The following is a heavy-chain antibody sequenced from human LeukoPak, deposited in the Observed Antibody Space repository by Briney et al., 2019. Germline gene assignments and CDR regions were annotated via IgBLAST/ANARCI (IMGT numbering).Heavy chain of an antibody. Sequence: TGGSLRLSCAASGFTFSYYAMHWVRQAPGKGLEWVGFISNDGDNKYYADSVKGRFTIARDNSKNTLYLQVNSLRAKDTAVYFFAKGSSMTIAARPNYWGQGTLVTVSS. CDR2: ISNDGDNK. D-gene: IGHD6-6*01. CDR1: GFTFSYYA. V-gene: IGHV3-30*01. J-gene: IGHJ4*02. CDR3: AKGSSMTIAARPNY.